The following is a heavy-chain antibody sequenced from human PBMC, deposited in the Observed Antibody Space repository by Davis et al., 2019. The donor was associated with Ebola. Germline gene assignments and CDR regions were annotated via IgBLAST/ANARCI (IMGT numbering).Heavy chain of an antibody. V-gene: IGHV3-30-3*01. CDR2: ISYDGSNK. D-gene: IGHD6-13*01. Sequence: PGGSLRLSCAASGFTFSSYAMHWVRQAPGKGLEWVAVISYDGSNKYYADSVKGRFTISRDNSKNTLYLQMNSLRAEDTAVYYCARPLYSSSWSGNWFDPWGQGTLVTVSS. CDR1: GFTFSSYA. J-gene: IGHJ5*02. CDR3: ARPLYSSSWSGNWFDP.